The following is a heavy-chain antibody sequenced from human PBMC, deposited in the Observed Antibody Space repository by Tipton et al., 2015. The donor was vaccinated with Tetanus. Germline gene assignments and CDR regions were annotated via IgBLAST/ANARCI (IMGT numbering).Heavy chain of an antibody. CDR2: ISAYNGNT. D-gene: IGHD3-22*01. Sequence: QLVQSGAEVKKPGASVKVSCKASGYTFTSYGISWVRQAPGQGLEWMGWISAYNGNTNYAQKLRGRVTMTRDTSASTAYMELSSLRSEDTAVYYCARDFGWLPGDYWGQGTLVTVSS. V-gene: IGHV1-18*01. CDR3: ARDFGWLPGDY. J-gene: IGHJ4*02. CDR1: GYTFTSYG.